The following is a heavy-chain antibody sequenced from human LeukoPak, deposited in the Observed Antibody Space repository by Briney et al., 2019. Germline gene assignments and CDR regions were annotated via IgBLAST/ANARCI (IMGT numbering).Heavy chain of an antibody. CDR2: ISYDGSNK. CDR1: GFTFSSYG. CDR3: AKDVWFGELFLNYFDY. Sequence: GGSLRLSCAASGFTFSSYGMHWVRQAPGKGLGWVAVISYDGSNKYYADSVKGRFTISRDNSKNTLYLQMNSLRAEDTAVYYCAKDVWFGELFLNYFDYWGQGTLVTVSS. J-gene: IGHJ4*02. V-gene: IGHV3-30*18. D-gene: IGHD3-10*01.